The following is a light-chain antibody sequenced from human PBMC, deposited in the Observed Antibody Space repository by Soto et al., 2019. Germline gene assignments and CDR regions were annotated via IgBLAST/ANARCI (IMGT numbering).Light chain of an antibody. J-gene: IGKJ4*01. CDR1: QSVLYSSNNKNY. CDR3: QQYYSTALT. Sequence: DIVMTQSPDPLAVSLGERATINCKSSQSVLYSSNNKNYLAWYQQKPGQPPKLLIYWASTRESGVPDRFSGSGSGTDFTLTISSLQAEDVAVYYCQQYYSTALTFGGGTKVDIK. CDR2: WAS. V-gene: IGKV4-1*01.